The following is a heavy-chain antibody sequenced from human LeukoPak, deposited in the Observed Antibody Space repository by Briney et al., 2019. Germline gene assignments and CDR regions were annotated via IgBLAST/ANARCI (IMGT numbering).Heavy chain of an antibody. Sequence: SETLSLTCTVSGGSISSNYWNWIRQPAGKGLEWIGRIYNTGSTNYNPSLESRVTMSVGTSKNQFSLKLSSVTAADTAVYYCVRAKISAAGVWLFDPWGQGTLITVSS. CDR2: IYNTGST. V-gene: IGHV4-4*07. D-gene: IGHD6-13*01. CDR3: VRAKISAAGVWLFDP. CDR1: GGSISSNY. J-gene: IGHJ5*02.